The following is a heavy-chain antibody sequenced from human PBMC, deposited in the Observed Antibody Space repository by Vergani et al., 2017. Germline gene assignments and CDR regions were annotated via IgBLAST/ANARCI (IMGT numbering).Heavy chain of an antibody. CDR2: IDHTGRP. V-gene: IGHV4-34*01. CDR1: GGSFTSYH. Sequence: QVQLQQWGGGLLKPSETLSLTCVVNGGSFTSYHWTWIRQSPGEGLEWVGDIDHTGRPDYNPSLKSRLTMSVDKSRNQFSLTLNSVTATDTAIYFCERVNTETNGHLYYYYYMDVRGQGTAVTVS. J-gene: IGHJ6*03. CDR3: ERVNTETNGHLYYYYYMDV. D-gene: IGHD4-11*01.